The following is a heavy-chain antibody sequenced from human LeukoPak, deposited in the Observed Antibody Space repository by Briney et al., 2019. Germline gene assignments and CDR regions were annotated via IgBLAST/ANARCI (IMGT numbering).Heavy chain of an antibody. CDR3: AKFSPYGGNSY. CDR2: ISGNGAAT. Sequence: PGGSLRLSCTASGFTVSNAWMSWVRQAPGKGLEWVSAISGNGAATFYADSVKGRFTISKDNSKNTLYLQMNSQKVEDTALYYCAKFSPYGGNSYWGQGTLVTVSS. J-gene: IGHJ4*02. CDR1: GFTVSNAW. V-gene: IGHV3-23*01. D-gene: IGHD4-23*01.